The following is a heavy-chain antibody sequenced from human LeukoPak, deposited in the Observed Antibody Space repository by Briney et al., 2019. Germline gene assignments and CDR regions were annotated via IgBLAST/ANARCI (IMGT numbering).Heavy chain of an antibody. Sequence: GGSLRLSCAASGFTFSSYTMNWVRQAPGKGLEWVSYISSSGSTTYYADSVKGRFTISRDNAKNSLYLQMISLRAEDTAVYYCAMRGDVLVIPATYMFDYWGRGTLVTVSS. CDR1: GFTFSSYT. J-gene: IGHJ4*02. CDR2: ISSSGSTT. D-gene: IGHD2-2*01. CDR3: AMRGDVLVIPATYMFDY. V-gene: IGHV3-48*01.